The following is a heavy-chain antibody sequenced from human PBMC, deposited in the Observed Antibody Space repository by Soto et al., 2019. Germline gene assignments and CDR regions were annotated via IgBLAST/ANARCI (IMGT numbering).Heavy chain of an antibody. D-gene: IGHD1-26*01. J-gene: IGHJ3*02. Sequence: GASVKVSCKVSGYTLTELSMHWVRQAPGKGLEWMGGFDPEDGETIYAQKFQGRVTMTEDTSTDTAYMELSSLRSEDTAVYYCATAVFLIVGASTGWSDAFDIWGQGTVVTVSS. V-gene: IGHV1-24*01. CDR3: ATAVFLIVGASTGWSDAFDI. CDR2: FDPEDGET. CDR1: GYTLTELS.